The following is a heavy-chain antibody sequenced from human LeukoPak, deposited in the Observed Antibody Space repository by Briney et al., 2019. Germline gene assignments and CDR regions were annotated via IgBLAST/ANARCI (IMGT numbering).Heavy chain of an antibody. V-gene: IGHV4-59*08. CDR1: GGSISSYY. CDR2: IYYSGST. D-gene: IGHD6-13*01. CDR3: ARLLRQQLRTTLKDAFDI. Sequence: PSETLSLTCTVSGGSISSYYWSWIRQPPGKGLEWIGYIYYSGSTNYNPSLKSRVTISVDTSKNQFSLKLSSVTAADTAVYYCARLLRQQLRTTLKDAFDIWGQGTMVTVSS. J-gene: IGHJ3*02.